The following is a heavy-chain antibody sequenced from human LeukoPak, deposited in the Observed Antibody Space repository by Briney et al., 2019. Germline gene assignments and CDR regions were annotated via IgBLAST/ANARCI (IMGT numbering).Heavy chain of an antibody. CDR1: GYTFTGYY. V-gene: IGHV1-2*02. D-gene: IGHD3-10*01. Sequence: ASVKVSCKASGYTFTGYYVHWVRQAPGQGLEWMGWINSNSGGTNSAQKFQGRVTLTRDTSIRTAYMELSRLTSDDTAVYYCARGGIWFGELWDWYFDLWGRGTLVTVSS. CDR3: ARGGIWFGELWDWYFDL. J-gene: IGHJ2*01. CDR2: INSNSGGT.